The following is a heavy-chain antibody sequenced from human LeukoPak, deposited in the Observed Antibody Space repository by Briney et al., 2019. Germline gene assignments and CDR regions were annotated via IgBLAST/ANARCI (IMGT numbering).Heavy chain of an antibody. Sequence: SVKLSCKASGGTFSSYAISWVRQVPGQGLEWMGRIIPILGIANYAQKFQGRVTITADKSTSTAYMELSSLRSEDTAVYYCARGGEEVRFLEWCHFDYWGQGTLVTVSS. CDR2: IIPILGIA. J-gene: IGHJ4*02. CDR3: ARGGEEVRFLEWCHFDY. D-gene: IGHD3-3*01. CDR1: GGTFSSYA. V-gene: IGHV1-69*04.